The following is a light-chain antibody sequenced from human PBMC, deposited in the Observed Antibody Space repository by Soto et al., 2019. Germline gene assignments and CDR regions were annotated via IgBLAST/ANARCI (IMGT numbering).Light chain of an antibody. J-gene: IGKJ3*01. CDR2: AAS. CDR3: QQSYSTFT. V-gene: IGKV1-39*01. Sequence: DIQMTQSPSSLSASVGDRVTITCRASQSISSYLNWYQQKPGKAPKLLIYAASSLQSGVASRFSGRGSGTYFTLTISSLQPDDFATYYCQQSYSTFTFGPGTKVDIK. CDR1: QSISSY.